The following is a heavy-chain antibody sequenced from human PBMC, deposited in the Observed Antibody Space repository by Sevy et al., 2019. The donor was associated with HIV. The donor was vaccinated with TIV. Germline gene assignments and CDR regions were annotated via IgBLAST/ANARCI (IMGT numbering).Heavy chain of an antibody. D-gene: IGHD2-8*01. V-gene: IGHV3-23*01. CDR1: GFTFSNYS. CDR2: LSFGCGAI. Sequence: GGSLRLSCAASGFTFSNYSMSWVRQPPGKGLEWVPTLSFGCGAINYADSVKGGFTISRDNSKSSVYLQMNNLRPEDTAVYYCAREGCTKPHDYWGQGTLVTVSS. CDR3: AREGCTKPHDY. J-gene: IGHJ4*02.